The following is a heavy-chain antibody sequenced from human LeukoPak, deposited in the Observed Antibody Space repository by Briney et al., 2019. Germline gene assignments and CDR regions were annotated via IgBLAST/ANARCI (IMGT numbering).Heavy chain of an antibody. V-gene: IGHV4-39*01. Sequence: SETLSLTCIVSGGSISNSNYYWGWIRQPPGKELEWIGSIYYSGTTYYNPSLKSRVTISVDTSRNQFSLKLSSVTVADTAAYYCARHYSSSWYHAVWFDPWGQGTLVTVSS. CDR3: ARHYSSSWYHAVWFDP. CDR2: IYYSGTT. J-gene: IGHJ5*02. CDR1: GGSISNSNYY. D-gene: IGHD6-13*01.